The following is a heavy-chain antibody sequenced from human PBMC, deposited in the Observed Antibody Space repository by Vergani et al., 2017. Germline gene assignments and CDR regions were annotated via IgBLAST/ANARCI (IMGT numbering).Heavy chain of an antibody. Sequence: QVQLVQSGAEVKKPGSSVKVSCKASGGTFSSYAISWVRQAPGQGLEWMGGINPNSGGTNYAQKFQGRVTMTTDTSTSTAYMELRSLRSDDTAVYYCARDHIVVVPFDTDVGYYFDYWGQGTLVTVSS. CDR3: ARDHIVVVPFDTDVGYYFDY. CDR1: GGTFSSYA. J-gene: IGHJ4*02. D-gene: IGHD2-2*01. CDR2: INPNSGGT. V-gene: IGHV1-69*06.